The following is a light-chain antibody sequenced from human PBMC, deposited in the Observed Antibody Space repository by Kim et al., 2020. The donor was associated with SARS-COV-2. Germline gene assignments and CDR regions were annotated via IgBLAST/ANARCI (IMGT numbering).Light chain of an antibody. V-gene: IGKV3-20*01. J-gene: IGKJ1*01. CDR2: SAS. CDR3: QQLGDSPRK. CDR1: QSVSGNS. Sequence: EIVLTQSPGTLSLSPGERATLSCRASQSVSGNSLAWYQQKPGQAPRLLIYSASTRATGIPGRFSGSGSGTDFTLTINTLEPEDFAVYYCQQLGDSPRKFGQGTKVDIK.